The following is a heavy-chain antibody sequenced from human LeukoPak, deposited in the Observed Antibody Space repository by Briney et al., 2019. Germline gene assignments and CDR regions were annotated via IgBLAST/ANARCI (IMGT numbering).Heavy chain of an antibody. CDR3: AREGYDFWSGYYTPDKIDY. V-gene: IGHV3-74*01. CDR1: GFALSGYW. D-gene: IGHD3-3*01. CDR2: SSGDGSST. J-gene: IGHJ4*02. Sequence: GGSLRLSCVASGFALSGYWMYWVRQVPGKGPMSVSRSSGDGSSTHYADSVKGRFTISRDNSKNTLYLQMNSLRAEDTAVYYCAREGYDFWSGYYTPDKIDYWGQGTLVTVSS.